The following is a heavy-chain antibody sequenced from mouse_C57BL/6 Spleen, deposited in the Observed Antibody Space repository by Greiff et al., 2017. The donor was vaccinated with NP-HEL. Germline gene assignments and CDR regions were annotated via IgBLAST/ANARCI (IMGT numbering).Heavy chain of an antibody. Sequence: QVQLQQSGPELVKPGASVKISCKASGYAFSSSWMNWVKQRPGKGLEWIGRIYPGDGDTNYNGKFKGKATLTADKSSSTAYMQLSSLTSEDSAVYFCGGGLRLFAYWGQGTLVTVSA. CDR1: GYAFSSSW. CDR2: IYPGDGDT. D-gene: IGHD1-2*01. J-gene: IGHJ3*01. V-gene: IGHV1-82*01. CDR3: GGGLRLFAY.